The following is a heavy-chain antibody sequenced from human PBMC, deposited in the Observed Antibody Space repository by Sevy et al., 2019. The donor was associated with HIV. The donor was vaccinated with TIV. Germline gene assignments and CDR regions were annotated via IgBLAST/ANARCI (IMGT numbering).Heavy chain of an antibody. D-gene: IGHD3-22*01. CDR2: IYYSGST. CDR1: GGSISSGGYY. CDR3: ARFSVEYYYDSSGYTQNYYYGMDV. Sequence: SETLSLTCTVSGGSISSGGYYWSWIRQHPGKGLEWIGYIYYSGSTYYNPSIKSRVTISVDTSKNQLSLRMSSVTAADKAVYYCARFSVEYYYDSSGYTQNYYYGMDVWGQGTTVTVSS. V-gene: IGHV4-31*03. J-gene: IGHJ6*02.